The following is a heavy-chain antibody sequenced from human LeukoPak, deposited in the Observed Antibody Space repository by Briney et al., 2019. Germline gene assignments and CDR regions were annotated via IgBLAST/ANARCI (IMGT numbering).Heavy chain of an antibody. Sequence: SETLSLTCTVSDYSINSGYYWGWIRQPPGKGLEWIGEINHSGSTNYNPSLKSRVTISVDTSKNQFSLKLSSVTAADTAVYYCARGPRAYVWGSYRYKGKFDYWGQGTLVTVSS. J-gene: IGHJ4*02. D-gene: IGHD3-16*02. CDR3: ARGPRAYVWGSYRYKGKFDY. CDR1: DYSINSGYY. V-gene: IGHV4-38-2*02. CDR2: INHSGST.